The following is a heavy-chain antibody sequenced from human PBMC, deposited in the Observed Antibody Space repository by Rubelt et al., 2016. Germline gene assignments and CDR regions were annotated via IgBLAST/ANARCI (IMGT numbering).Heavy chain of an antibody. J-gene: IGHJ3*02. V-gene: IGHV5-51*01. CDR1: GYSFTSYW. CDR2: IYPGDSDT. CDR3: ASLSSSSHDAFDI. D-gene: IGHD6-6*01. Sequence: EVQLVQSGAEVKKPGESLKISCKGSGYSFTSYWIGWVRQMPGKGLEWMGIIYPGDSDTRYSPSFQGQGTSSADKSISTAYLQWSSLKASDTAMYYCASLSSSSHDAFDIWGQGTMVTVSS.